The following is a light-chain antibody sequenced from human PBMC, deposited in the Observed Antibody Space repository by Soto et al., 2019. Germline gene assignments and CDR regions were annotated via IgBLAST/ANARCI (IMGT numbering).Light chain of an antibody. CDR3: QQYDKWPLT. V-gene: IGKV3-15*01. CDR1: PRVSNN. J-gene: IGKJ1*01. CDR2: GAS. Sequence: EIVLTQSPATLSVSPGERATLSCRASPRVSNNLAWYQQKPGQAPRLLIYGASIRASDVPVRFRGSGSGTDFTLTISSLQSEDCGVYYCQQYDKWPLTFGLGTKLEI.